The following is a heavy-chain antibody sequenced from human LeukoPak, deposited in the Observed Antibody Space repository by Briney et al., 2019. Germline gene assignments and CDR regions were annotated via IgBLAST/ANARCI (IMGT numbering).Heavy chain of an antibody. CDR3: ARASYSYDINGWVPFDY. V-gene: IGHV4-39*07. CDR2: IYFSGST. CDR1: AGSISNSNYY. J-gene: IGHJ4*02. Sequence: SETLSLTCTVSAGSISNSNYYWGWIRQPPGKGLEWIGSIYFSGSTNYNPSLKSRVTISGDTSKNQFSLRLSSVTAADTAVYYCARASYSYDINGWVPFDYWGQGTLVTVSS. D-gene: IGHD3-22*01.